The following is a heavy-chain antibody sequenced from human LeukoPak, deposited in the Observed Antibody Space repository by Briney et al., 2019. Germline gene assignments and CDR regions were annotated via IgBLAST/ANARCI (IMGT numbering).Heavy chain of an antibody. CDR3: ASAIVAAAGHDY. V-gene: IGHV3-21*01. CDR2: ISSSSSYI. D-gene: IGHD6-13*01. CDR1: GFTFRSYG. J-gene: IGHJ4*02. Sequence: GGSLRLSCAASGFTFRSYGIHWVRQAPGKGLEWVSSISSSSSYIYYADSVKGRFTISRDNAKNSLYLQMNSLRAEDTAVYYCASAIVAAAGHDYWGQGTLVTVSS.